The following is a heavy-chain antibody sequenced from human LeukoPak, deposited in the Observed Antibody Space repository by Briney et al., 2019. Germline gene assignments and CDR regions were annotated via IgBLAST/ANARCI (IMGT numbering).Heavy chain of an antibody. D-gene: IGHD1-26*01. J-gene: IGHJ6*03. V-gene: IGHV4-34*01. CDR3: ARHSIVGATYYYMDV. CDR1: GGSFSGYY. CDR2: INHSGST. Sequence: PSETLSLTCAVYGGSFSGYYWSWIRQPPGKGLEWIGEINHSGSTYYNPSLKSRVTISVDTSKNQFSLKLSSVTAADTAVYYCARHSIVGATYYYMDVWGKGTTVTVSS.